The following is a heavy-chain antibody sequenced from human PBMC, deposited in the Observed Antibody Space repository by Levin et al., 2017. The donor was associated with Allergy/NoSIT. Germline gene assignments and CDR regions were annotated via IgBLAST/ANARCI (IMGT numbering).Heavy chain of an antibody. CDR2: IIHDGSEQ. Sequence: RPGGSLRLSCAVSGFTLSDCGMHWVRQAPGKGLEWVGVIIHDGSEQHYGDSVKGRFTISRDTSSNTLFLQMDSLRPEDTALYYCVKEQCSGGYRTSDFWGQGTLVTVSS. J-gene: IGHJ4*02. CDR1: GFTLSDCG. D-gene: IGHD6-19*01. CDR3: VKEQCSGGYRTSDF. V-gene: IGHV3-30*18.